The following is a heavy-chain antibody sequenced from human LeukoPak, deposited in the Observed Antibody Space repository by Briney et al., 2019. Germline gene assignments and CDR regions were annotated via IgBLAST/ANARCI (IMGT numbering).Heavy chain of an antibody. D-gene: IGHD3-3*01. CDR3: ARAPTSYDFWSANRYYFDY. Sequence: GGSLRLSCAASGFTFSSYWMSWVRQAPGKGLEWVANIKQDGSEKYYVDSVKGRFTISRDNAKNSLYLQMNSLRAEDTAVYYCARAPTSYDFWSANRYYFDYWGQGTLVTVSS. V-gene: IGHV3-7*01. CDR2: IKQDGSEK. CDR1: GFTFSSYW. J-gene: IGHJ4*02.